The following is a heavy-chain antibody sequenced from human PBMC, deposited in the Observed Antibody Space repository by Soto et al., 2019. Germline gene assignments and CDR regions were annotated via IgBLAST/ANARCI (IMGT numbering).Heavy chain of an antibody. CDR3: ARGFSSVSMDA. V-gene: IGHV4-61*08. CDR2: IYSSGSA. J-gene: IGHJ6*02. D-gene: IGHD6-19*01. CDR1: GDSVSSGGYY. Sequence: ATLSLTCTVSGDSVSSGGYYWSWIRQPPGKGLEWIGYIYSSGSANYNPSLKSRVTISRDTSKNQISLKVASVTAADTAGYYCARGFSSVSMDAWGQGTTVTVSS.